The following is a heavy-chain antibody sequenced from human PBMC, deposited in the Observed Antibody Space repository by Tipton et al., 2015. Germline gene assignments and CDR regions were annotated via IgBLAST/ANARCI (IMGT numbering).Heavy chain of an antibody. V-gene: IGHV3-53*05. CDR3: TKNGGITHGPFDY. CDR1: GFSVRSNY. Sequence: SLRLSCAASGFSVRSNYMSWVRQAPGKGLEWVSALSPDESTSYADSVNGRFTIPRDNSKNTLYLQMNSLRAEDTAVYYCTKNGGITHGPFDYWGQGTRVTVSS. J-gene: IGHJ4*02. CDR2: LSPDEST. D-gene: IGHD3-16*01.